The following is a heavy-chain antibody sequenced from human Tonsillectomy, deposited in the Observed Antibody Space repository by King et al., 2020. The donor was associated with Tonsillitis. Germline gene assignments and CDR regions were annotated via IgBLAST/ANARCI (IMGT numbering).Heavy chain of an antibody. Sequence: VQLVESGAEVKKPGASVKVSCTASGYTFTGYYMHWLRQAPGQGLEWMGWINPNSGGTYYAQKFRGRVTMTRDTSISTAYMEMNRLRSDDTAVYYCATLPSTVVAHSDYWGQGTLVTVSS. CDR3: ATLPSTVVAHSDY. D-gene: IGHD4-23*01. CDR1: GYTFTGYY. J-gene: IGHJ4*02. CDR2: INPNSGGT. V-gene: IGHV1-2*02.